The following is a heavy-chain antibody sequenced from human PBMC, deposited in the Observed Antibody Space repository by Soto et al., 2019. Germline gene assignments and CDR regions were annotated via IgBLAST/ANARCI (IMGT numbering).Heavy chain of an antibody. CDR3: TRDLTLYCSSTSCYPDAFDI. CDR2: IRSKAYGGTT. D-gene: IGHD2-2*01. CDR1: GFTFGDYA. Sequence: SLRLSCTASGFTFGDYAMSWFRRAPGKGLEWVGFIRSKAYGGTTEYAASVKGRFTISRGDSKSIAYLQMNSLKTEDTAVYYCTRDLTLYCSSTSCYPDAFDIWGQGTMVTVSS. J-gene: IGHJ3*02. V-gene: IGHV3-49*03.